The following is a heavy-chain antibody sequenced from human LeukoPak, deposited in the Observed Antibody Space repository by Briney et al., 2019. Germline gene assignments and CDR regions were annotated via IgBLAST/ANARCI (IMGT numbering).Heavy chain of an antibody. CDR3: ARWGSMVRGVNGVDY. J-gene: IGHJ4*02. V-gene: IGHV3-15*01. D-gene: IGHD3-10*01. Sequence: GGSLRLSCAASGFTFSNAWMSWVRQAPGKGLEWVGRIKSKTDGGTTDYAAPVKGRFTISRDDSKNTLYLQMNSLRAEDTAVYYCARWGSMVRGVNGVDYWGQGTLVTVSS. CDR2: IKSKTDGGTT. CDR1: GFTFSNAW.